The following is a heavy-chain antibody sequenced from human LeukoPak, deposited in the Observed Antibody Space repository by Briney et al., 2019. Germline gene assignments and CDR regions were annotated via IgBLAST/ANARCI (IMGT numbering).Heavy chain of an antibody. D-gene: IGHD3-10*01. J-gene: IGHJ4*02. CDR3: ASAVLLWFGGYPDY. V-gene: IGHV3-48*01. CDR1: GFTFSSYS. Sequence: GGSLRLSCGASGFTFSSYSMNWVRQAPGKGLEWVSYISSSSSTIYYADSVKGRFTISRDNAKNSLYLQMNSLRAEDTAVYYCASAVLLWFGGYPDYWGQGTLVTVSS. CDR2: ISSSSSTI.